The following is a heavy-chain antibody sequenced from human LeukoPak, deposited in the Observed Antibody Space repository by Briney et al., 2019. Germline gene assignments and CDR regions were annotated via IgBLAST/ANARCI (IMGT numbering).Heavy chain of an antibody. V-gene: IGHV1-46*01. J-gene: IGHJ5*02. Sequence: ASVKVSCKASGYTFTSYYMHWVRQAPGQGLEWMGIINPSGGSTSYAQKFQGRVTMTRDTSTSTVYMELSSLRSEDTAVYYCARDSMSIAAEGGWFDPWSQGTLVTVSS. CDR2: INPSGGST. D-gene: IGHD6-13*01. CDR3: ARDSMSIAAEGGWFDP. CDR1: GYTFTSYY.